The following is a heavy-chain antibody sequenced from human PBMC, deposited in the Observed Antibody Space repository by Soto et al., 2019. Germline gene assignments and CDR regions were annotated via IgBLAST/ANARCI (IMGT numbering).Heavy chain of an antibody. D-gene: IGHD6-19*01. V-gene: IGHV3-23*01. J-gene: IGHJ5*02. CDR1: GFTFSSYA. CDR3: AKDRDDRSGWYSWFDP. Sequence: EVQLLDSGGGLAQPGGSLRLSCAASGFTFSSYAMSWVRQTPGRGLEWVSSITGSGGSTYYADSVEGRFTISRDNSKNMLYLQMNALRAEDTAVYYCAKDRDDRSGWYSWFDPWGQGTLVIVSS. CDR2: ITGSGGST.